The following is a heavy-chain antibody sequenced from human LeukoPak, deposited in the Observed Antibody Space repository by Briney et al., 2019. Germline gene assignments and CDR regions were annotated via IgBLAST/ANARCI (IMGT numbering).Heavy chain of an antibody. CDR3: ARFPLVGFNY. J-gene: IGHJ4*02. V-gene: IGHV4-34*01. Sequence: SETLSLTCAVYGGSFSGYYWSWIRQPPGKGLEWIGEINHSGSTNYNPSLKSRVTISVDTSKNQFSLKLSSVTAADTAVYYCARFPLVGFNYWGQGTLVTVSS. CDR2: INHSGST. D-gene: IGHD2-15*01. CDR1: GGSFSGYY.